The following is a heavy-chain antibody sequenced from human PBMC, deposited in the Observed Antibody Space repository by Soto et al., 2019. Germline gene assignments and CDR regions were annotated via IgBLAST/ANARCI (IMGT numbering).Heavy chain of an antibody. V-gene: IGHV1-69*13. D-gene: IGHD5-12*01. J-gene: IGHJ1*01. CDR1: GGTFSSYA. Sequence: SVKVSCKASGGTFSSYAISWVRQAPGQGLEWMGGIIPIFGTANYAQKFQGRVTITADESTSTAYMELSSLRSEDTAVYYCARRVLKGGYNSESYFQHWGQGTLVTVSS. CDR2: IIPIFGTA. CDR3: ARRVLKGGYNSESYFQH.